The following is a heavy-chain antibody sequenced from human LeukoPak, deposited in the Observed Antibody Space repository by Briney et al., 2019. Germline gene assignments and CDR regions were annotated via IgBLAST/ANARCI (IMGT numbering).Heavy chain of an antibody. J-gene: IGHJ4*02. D-gene: IGHD5-24*01. CDR3: AREDLEEGYFDY. V-gene: IGHV4-59*01. Sequence: SETLSLTCTVSGGSISSYYWNWIRQPPGKGLEWIGYIYYSGSTNYNPSLKTRVTISVDTSKNQFSLKLSSVTAADAAVCYCAREDLEEGYFDYWGQGILVTVSS. CDR2: IYYSGST. CDR1: GGSISSYY.